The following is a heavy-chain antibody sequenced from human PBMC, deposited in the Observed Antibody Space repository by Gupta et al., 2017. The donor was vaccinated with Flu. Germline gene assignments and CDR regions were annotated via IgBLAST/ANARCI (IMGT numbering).Heavy chain of an antibody. D-gene: IGHD2-21*02. V-gene: IGHV3-49*04. CDR1: GFTFGVYA. Sequence: EVQLVESGGGLVQPGRSLRLSCTASGFTFGVYAMGWVRQAPGKGLEVVGCIRSKAYGGTTEYAASVKGRFTISRDDSKSIAYLQMNSLKTEDTAVYYCTRDWAVGGVVTGEFDYWGQGTLVTVSS. CDR3: TRDWAVGGVVTGEFDY. CDR2: IRSKAYGGTT. J-gene: IGHJ4*02.